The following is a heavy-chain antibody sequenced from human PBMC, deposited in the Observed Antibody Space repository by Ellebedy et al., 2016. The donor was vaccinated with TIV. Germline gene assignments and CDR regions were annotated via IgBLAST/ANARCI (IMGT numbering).Heavy chain of an antibody. Sequence: GESLKISCAASGFTFSSYSMNWVRQAPGKGLEWVPSISSSSSYIYYADSVKGRFTISRDNAKSSLYLQMNSLRAEDTAVYYCARDIVVVPASRRPYYYSGMDVWGQGTTVTVSS. CDR2: ISSSSSYI. CDR1: GFTFSSYS. V-gene: IGHV3-21*01. D-gene: IGHD2-2*01. J-gene: IGHJ6*02. CDR3: ARDIVVVPASRRPYYYSGMDV.